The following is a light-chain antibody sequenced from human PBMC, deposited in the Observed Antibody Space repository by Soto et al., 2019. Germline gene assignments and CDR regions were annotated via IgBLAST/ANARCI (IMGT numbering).Light chain of an antibody. V-gene: IGLV1-40*01. J-gene: IGLJ1*01. Sequence: QSVLTQPPSVSGAPGQRVSISCTGSTSNIGAGYHVHWYQQFPGTAPKLLMYDNTNRPSGVPDRFSGSKSGTSASLAITGLQAEDEADYYCQSYDSSLSSYVFGTVTKVSVL. CDR3: QSYDSSLSSYV. CDR1: TSNIGAGYH. CDR2: DNT.